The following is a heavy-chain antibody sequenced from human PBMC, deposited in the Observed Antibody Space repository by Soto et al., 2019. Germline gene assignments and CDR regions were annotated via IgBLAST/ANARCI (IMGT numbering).Heavy chain of an antibody. V-gene: IGHV5-51*01. J-gene: IGHJ6*02. D-gene: IGHD3-10*01. Sequence: PGESLKISCKVSGYSFTSYWIGWVRQMPGKGLEWMGIIYPGDSDTRYSPSFQGQVTISADKSISTAYLQWSSLKASGTAMYYCASPDRPWFGEDYYGMDVWGQGTTVTVSS. CDR3: ASPDRPWFGEDYYGMDV. CDR2: IYPGDSDT. CDR1: GYSFTSYW.